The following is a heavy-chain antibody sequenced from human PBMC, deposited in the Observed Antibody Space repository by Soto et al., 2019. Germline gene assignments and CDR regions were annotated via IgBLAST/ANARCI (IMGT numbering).Heavy chain of an antibody. Sequence: QVQLVESGGGVVQPGTSLRLSCAASGFSFSSYGMHWVRQAPGKGLEWVAVISYDGSNKHYADSVKGRLTISRDNSTNTLYLQMNSLRAEDTAVYYCAKDGRAYCGGDCPMDVWGQGTTVTVSS. V-gene: IGHV3-30*18. CDR2: ISYDGSNK. CDR3: AKDGRAYCGGDCPMDV. D-gene: IGHD2-21*02. J-gene: IGHJ6*02. CDR1: GFSFSSYG.